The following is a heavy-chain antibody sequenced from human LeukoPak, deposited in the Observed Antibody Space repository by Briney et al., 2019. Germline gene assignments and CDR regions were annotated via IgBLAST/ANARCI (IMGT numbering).Heavy chain of an antibody. D-gene: IGHD7-27*01. CDR2: IKQDGSEK. Sequence: GGSLRVSCAASGFTFGSYWMSWVRQAPGKGLEWVANIKQDGSEKNYVDSVKGRFTISRDNAKNSVYLQMNSLRAEDTAVYYCAAGDYFDYWGQGILAAVSS. CDR3: AAGDYFDY. CDR1: GFTFGSYW. V-gene: IGHV3-7*01. J-gene: IGHJ4*02.